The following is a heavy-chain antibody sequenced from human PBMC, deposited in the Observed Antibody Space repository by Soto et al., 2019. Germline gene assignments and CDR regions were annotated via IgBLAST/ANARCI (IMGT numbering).Heavy chain of an antibody. CDR3: AKGQYSYGYSYYYYYYMDV. V-gene: IGHV3-23*01. CDR1: GFTFSSYS. CDR2: ISGSGGST. J-gene: IGHJ6*03. Sequence: PGGSLRLSCAASGFTFSSYSMSWVRQDPGKGLEWVSAISGSGGSTYYADSVKGRFTISRDNSKNTLYLQMNSLRAEDTAVYYCAKGQYSYGYSYYYYYYMDVWGKGTTVTVSS. D-gene: IGHD5-18*01.